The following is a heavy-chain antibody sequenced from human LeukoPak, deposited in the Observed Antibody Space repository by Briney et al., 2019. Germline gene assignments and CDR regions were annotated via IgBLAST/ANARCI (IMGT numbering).Heavy chain of an antibody. CDR1: GASITRRY. D-gene: IGHD3-10*01. J-gene: IGHJ4*02. Sequence: SETLSLTCTVSGASITRRYWNWIRQPPGKGLEWIGYINYSGNTNYNPSLKSRVTISVDTSKNQFSLKLSSVTAADTAVYYCGRGGGGSYLEYSFDYWGQGTLVTVPS. CDR2: INYSGNT. CDR3: GRGGGGSYLEYSFDY. V-gene: IGHV4-59*11.